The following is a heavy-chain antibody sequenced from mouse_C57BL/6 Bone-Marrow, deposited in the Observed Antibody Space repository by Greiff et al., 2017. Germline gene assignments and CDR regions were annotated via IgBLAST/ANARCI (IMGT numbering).Heavy chain of an antibody. CDR3: ARSYDYDYYTMDY. CDR2: MHPNGGSP. Sequence: QVQLQQSGAELVKPGASVKLSCKASGYTFTNYWMHWVKQRPGQGLEWIGMMHPNGGSPDYNEKFKSEATLSVDKSSRTAYMELSSLTSEDSAVYYCARSYDYDYYTMDYWGQGTSVTVSS. CDR1: GYTFTNYW. D-gene: IGHD2-4*01. V-gene: IGHV1-64*01. J-gene: IGHJ4*01.